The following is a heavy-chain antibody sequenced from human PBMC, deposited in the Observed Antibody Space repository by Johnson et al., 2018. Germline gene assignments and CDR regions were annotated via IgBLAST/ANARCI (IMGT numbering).Heavy chain of an antibody. Sequence: VQLVESGGGVVRXGGSLRLXCAASGFTFDDYGMSWVRQAPGKGLEWVSGINWNGGSTGYADSVKGRFTISRDNAKNSLYLQMNSLRAEDTALYHCARSRGSYSESKGYFDLWGRGTLVTVSS. J-gene: IGHJ2*01. CDR1: GFTFDDYG. V-gene: IGHV3-20*01. CDR3: ARSRGSYSESKGYFDL. CDR2: INWNGGST. D-gene: IGHD1-26*01.